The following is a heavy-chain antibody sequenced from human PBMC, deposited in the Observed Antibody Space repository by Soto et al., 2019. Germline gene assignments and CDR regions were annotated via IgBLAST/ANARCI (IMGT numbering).Heavy chain of an antibody. V-gene: IGHV1-69*13. CDR3: ARAVVASPGYYYYYGMDV. CDR1: GGTFSSYA. J-gene: IGHJ6*02. CDR2: ITPIFGTA. D-gene: IGHD2-15*01. Sequence: ASVKVSCKASGGTFSSYAISWVRQAPGQGLEWMGGITPIFGTANYAQKFQGRVAITADESTSTAYMELSSLRSEDTAVYYCARAVVASPGYYYYYGMDVWGQGTTVTVSS.